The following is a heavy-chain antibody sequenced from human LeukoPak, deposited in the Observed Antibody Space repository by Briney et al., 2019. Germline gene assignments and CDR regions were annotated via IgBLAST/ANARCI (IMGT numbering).Heavy chain of an antibody. D-gene: IGHD2-21*01. V-gene: IGHV1-24*01. J-gene: IGHJ4*02. CDR2: VEPEDGET. CDR1: GYTLTERA. CDR3: TTIRRWLLFLAYFDS. Sequence: ASVSVSFTLSGYTLTERAIHGVRQARGKGTGWVGVVEPEDGETIYAQKFQARVTVTEDTSTGPSYMEPSTLISEDTEVYSCTTIRRWLLFLAYFDSWGQGTLVTVSS.